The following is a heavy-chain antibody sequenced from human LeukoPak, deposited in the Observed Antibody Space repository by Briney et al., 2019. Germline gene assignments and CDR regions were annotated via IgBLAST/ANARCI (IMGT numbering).Heavy chain of an antibody. D-gene: IGHD4-17*01. CDR3: ARGGAYGDYPSEFDY. CDR1: GGTFSSYA. CDR2: IIPIFGTA. J-gene: IGHJ4*02. V-gene: IGHV1-69*13. Sequence: GASVKVSCKASGGTFSSYAISWVRQAPGQGLEWMGGIIPIFGTANYAQKFQGRVTITADESTSTAYMELSSLRSEDTAVYYCARGGAYGDYPSEFDYWGQGTLVTVSS.